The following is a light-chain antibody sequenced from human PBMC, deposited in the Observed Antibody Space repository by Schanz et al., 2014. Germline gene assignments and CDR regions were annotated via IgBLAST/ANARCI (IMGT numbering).Light chain of an antibody. CDR1: QSISGYD. J-gene: IGKJ1*01. CDR3: QQYNNWPLT. V-gene: IGKV3-20*01. CDR2: GAF. Sequence: EIVLTQSPGTLSLSPGERATLSCTASQSISGYDLAWYQQKPGQAPRLLIYGAFDRATGIPDRFSGSGSGTVFTLTISRLEPEDFAVYYCQQYNNWPLTFGQGTKVEIK.